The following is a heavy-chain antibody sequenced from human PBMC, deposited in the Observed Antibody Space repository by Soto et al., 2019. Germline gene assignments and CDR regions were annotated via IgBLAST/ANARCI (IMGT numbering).Heavy chain of an antibody. D-gene: IGHD6-13*01. V-gene: IGHV1-18*01. CDR3: AREAAVMAAAGPDY. Sequence: QVQLVQSGAEVKKPGASVKVSCKASGYTFSTYGISWVRQAPGQGLEWMGWISAYNGDTETNYAQKFPGRVTMTTDTSTSAAYMELRNLRSDDTAVYYCAREAAVMAAAGPDYWGQGTLVTVSS. J-gene: IGHJ4*02. CDR1: GYTFSTYG. CDR2: ISAYNGDTET.